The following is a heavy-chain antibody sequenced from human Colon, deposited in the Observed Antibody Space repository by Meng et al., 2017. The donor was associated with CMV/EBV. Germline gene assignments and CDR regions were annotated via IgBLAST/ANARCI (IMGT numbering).Heavy chain of an antibody. CDR2: INPNSGGT. Sequence: ASVKVSCKASGFTFTKYGFSWVRQAPGQGLEWMGWINPNSGGTNYAQKFQGRVTMTRDTSISTAYMELSRLRSDDTAVYYCARSSTSCYGRCYYYYGMDVWGQGTTVTVSS. CDR3: ARSSTSCYGRCYYYYGMDV. CDR1: GFTFTKYG. J-gene: IGHJ6*02. D-gene: IGHD2-2*01. V-gene: IGHV1-2*02.